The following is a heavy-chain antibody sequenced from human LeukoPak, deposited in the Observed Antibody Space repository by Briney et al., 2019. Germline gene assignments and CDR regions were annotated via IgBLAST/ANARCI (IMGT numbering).Heavy chain of an antibody. CDR2: ISWNSGSI. CDR3: ARGYCSSTSCPFDP. J-gene: IGHJ5*02. V-gene: IGHV3-9*01. CDR1: GFTFDDYA. D-gene: IGHD2-2*01. Sequence: GGSLRLSCAASGFTFDDYAMHWVRQAPGKGLEWVSGISWNSGSIGYADSVKGRFTISRDNSKNTLYLQMNSLRAEDTAVYYCARGYCSSTSCPFDPWGQGTLVTVSS.